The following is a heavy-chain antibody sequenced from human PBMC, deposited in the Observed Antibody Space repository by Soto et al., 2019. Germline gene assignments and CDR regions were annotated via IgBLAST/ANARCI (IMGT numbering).Heavy chain of an antibody. Sequence: LRLSCTASGFTFGDYAMNWVRQAPGKGLEWVGFIRGKPNGGATDYAASLKGRFTISRDDSRSVAYLQMNSLKTEDTAVYYCTRDFQGQYYYGMDVWGQGTTVTVS. V-gene: IGHV3-49*04. CDR3: TRDFQGQYYYGMDV. CDR1: GFTFGDYA. J-gene: IGHJ6*02. CDR2: IRGKPNGGAT.